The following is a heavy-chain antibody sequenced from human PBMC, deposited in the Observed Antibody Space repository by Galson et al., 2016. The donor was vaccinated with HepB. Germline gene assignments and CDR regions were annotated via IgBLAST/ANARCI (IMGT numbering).Heavy chain of an antibody. J-gene: IGHJ6*02. Sequence: SETPSLTCAVNGGSLSDFFWTWIRQSPGRGLEWVGEVTDSGTPNYNSSLKSRVTISLDASTNQFSLRLTSVAAADTAVYFCARGGYSKSSTTRKRQLLAGKYAYYGWTSGAKGPRSSSP. D-gene: IGHD6-6*01. V-gene: IGHV4-34*01. CDR1: GGSLSDFF. CDR3: ARGGYSKSSTTRKRQLLAGKYAYYGWTS. CDR2: VTDSGTP.